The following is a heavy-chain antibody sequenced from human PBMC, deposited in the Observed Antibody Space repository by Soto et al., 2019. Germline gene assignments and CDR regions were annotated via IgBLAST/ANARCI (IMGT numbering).Heavy chain of an antibody. CDR1: GFTFSDFW. CDR2: INSDGRTA. CDR3: ARGPRYYAVDV. Sequence: VGSLRVSCAASGFTFSDFWLHWVRQAPEKGLVWVSRINSDGRTANYADSVKGRFTISRDNAKNTLYLQMNRLRAEDTAVYYCARGPRYYAVDVWGQGTTVTVSS. V-gene: IGHV3-74*01. J-gene: IGHJ6*02.